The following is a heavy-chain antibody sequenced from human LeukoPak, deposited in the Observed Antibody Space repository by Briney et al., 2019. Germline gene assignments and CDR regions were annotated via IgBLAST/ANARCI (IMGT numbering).Heavy chain of an antibody. CDR3: AREPVQLPLDY. Sequence: GGSLRPSCAASGFTFNTYSMNWVRQAPGQGLEWVSSISGGGNSIFYADSVKGRFTISRDNAKNSLYLQMNSLRAEDTAVYYCAREPVQLPLDYWGQGILVTVSS. D-gene: IGHD6-6*01. V-gene: IGHV3-21*01. J-gene: IGHJ4*02. CDR1: GFTFNTYS. CDR2: ISGGGNSI.